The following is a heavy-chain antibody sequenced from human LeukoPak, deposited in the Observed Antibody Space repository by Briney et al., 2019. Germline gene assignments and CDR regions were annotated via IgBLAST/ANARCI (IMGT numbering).Heavy chain of an antibody. D-gene: IGHD3-10*01. CDR2: ISAYNGNT. CDR1: GYTFTSYG. Sequence: GASVTVSCTASGYTFTSYGISWVRQAPGQGLEWMGWISAYNGNTNYAQKLQGRVTMTTDTSTSTAYMELRSLRSDDTAVYYCARDVATMVRGVTDYWGQGTLVTVSS. V-gene: IGHV1-18*01. CDR3: ARDVATMVRGVTDY. J-gene: IGHJ4*02.